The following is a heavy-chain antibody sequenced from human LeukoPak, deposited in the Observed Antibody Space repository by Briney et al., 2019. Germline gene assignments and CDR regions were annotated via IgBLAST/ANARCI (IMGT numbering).Heavy chain of an antibody. D-gene: IGHD1-26*01. CDR3: EREWGGSYSGRYYYYYYMDV. Sequence: ASVKVSCKASEYTFTGYYMHWVRQAPGQGLEWMGWINPNSGGTNYAQKFQGRVTMTRDTSISTAYMELSRLRSDDTAVYYCEREWGGSYSGRYYYYYYMDVWGKGTTVTVSS. J-gene: IGHJ6*03. CDR1: EYTFTGYY. CDR2: INPNSGGT. V-gene: IGHV1-2*02.